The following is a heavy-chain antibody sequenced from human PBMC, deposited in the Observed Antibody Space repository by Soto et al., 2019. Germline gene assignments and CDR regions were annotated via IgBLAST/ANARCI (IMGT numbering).Heavy chain of an antibody. CDR3: ARRYCISTSCHYYGMDV. CDR1: GGTFSTYT. J-gene: IGHJ6*02. CDR2: IIPIFRTA. Sequence: QVQLVQSGAEVKKPGSSEKVSCKASGGTFSTYTVSWLRQAPGQGLEWMGGIIPIFRTANYAQTFQGRVTVTADESTSTASMELSSLRSEDTAVYYCARRYCISTSCHYYGMDVWGQGTTVTVSS. D-gene: IGHD2-2*01. V-gene: IGHV1-69*12.